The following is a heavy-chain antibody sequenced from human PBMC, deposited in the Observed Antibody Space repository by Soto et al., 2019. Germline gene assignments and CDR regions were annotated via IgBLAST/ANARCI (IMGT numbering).Heavy chain of an antibody. CDR2: IYYSGST. V-gene: IGHV4-59*08. CDR3: ARLADYYDSSGYYEYDAFDI. Sequence: PSDTLSLTCTVSGGSISSYYWSWIRQPPGKGLEWIGYIYYSGSTNYNPSLKSRVTISVDTSKNQFSLKLSSVTAADTAVYYCARLADYYDSSGYYEYDAFDIWGQGTMVTVSS. CDR1: GGSISSYY. D-gene: IGHD3-22*01. J-gene: IGHJ3*02.